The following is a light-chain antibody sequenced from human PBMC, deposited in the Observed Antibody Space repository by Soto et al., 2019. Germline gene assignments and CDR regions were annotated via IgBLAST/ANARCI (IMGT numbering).Light chain of an antibody. J-gene: IGKJ1*01. CDR2: DAS. Sequence: EIVLTQSPGTLSLSPVERATLSCRASQSVSNYVAWYQQKPGQAPRLLIYDASNRATGIPARFSGSGSESDFTLTISSLEPEDFAVYYCQQRSYPITFGQGTKVDIK. CDR3: QQRSYPIT. V-gene: IGKV3-11*01. CDR1: QSVSNY.